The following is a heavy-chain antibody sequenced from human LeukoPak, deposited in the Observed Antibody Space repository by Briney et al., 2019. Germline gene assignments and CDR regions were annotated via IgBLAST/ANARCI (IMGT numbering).Heavy chain of an antibody. CDR3: ARGSRMPYYDFWSGFYSPPRGMNFDY. CDR2: IIPIFGTA. Sequence: SVKVSCKASGYTFTSYYMHWVRQAPGQGLEWMGGIIPIFGTANYAQKFQGRVTITADESTSTAYMELSSLRSEDTAVYYCARGSRMPYYDFWSGFYSPPRGMNFDYWGQGTLVTVSS. J-gene: IGHJ4*02. D-gene: IGHD3-3*01. CDR1: GYTFTSYY. V-gene: IGHV1-69*13.